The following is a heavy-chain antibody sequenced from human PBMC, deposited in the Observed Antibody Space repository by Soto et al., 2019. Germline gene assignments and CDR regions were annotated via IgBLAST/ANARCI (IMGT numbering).Heavy chain of an antibody. CDR2: ISWNSGSI. J-gene: IGHJ4*02. CDR3: AKDIGVGGVAARPELGGFDY. CDR1: GFTFDDYA. D-gene: IGHD6-6*01. Sequence: EVQLVESGGGLVQPGRSLRLSCAASGFTFDDYAMHWVRQAPGKGLEWVSGISWNSGSIGYADSVKGRFTISRDNAKNSLYLQINSLRAEDTALYYCAKDIGVGGVAARPELGGFDYWGQGTLVTVSS. V-gene: IGHV3-9*01.